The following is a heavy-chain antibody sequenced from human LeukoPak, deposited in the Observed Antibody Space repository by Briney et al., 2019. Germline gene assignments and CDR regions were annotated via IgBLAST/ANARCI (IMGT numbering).Heavy chain of an antibody. Sequence: ASVKVSCKASGYAFNGHYMHWVRQAPGQGLEWMGRINPKNGDTRYAQNFLGRITMTWDTSSHTTYMELSRLASDDTAVFFCARSIYRAQLTVSFDYWGQGSQVIVSS. CDR2: INPKNGDT. J-gene: IGHJ4*02. D-gene: IGHD3-3*01. CDR3: ARSIYRAQLTVSFDY. V-gene: IGHV1-2*06. CDR1: GYAFNGHY.